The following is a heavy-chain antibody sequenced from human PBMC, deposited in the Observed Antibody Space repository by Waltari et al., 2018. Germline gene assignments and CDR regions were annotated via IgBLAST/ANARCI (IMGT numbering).Heavy chain of an antibody. CDR3: VRDAGGLEDYFDY. J-gene: IGHJ4*01. CDR2: INQDGTEK. D-gene: IGHD1-1*01. CDR1: GFPFSSYW. Sequence: EVQLVESGVGLVQPGGSLRLSCAVSGFPFSSYWMSWVRQAPGKGLEWLANINQDGTEKYYVDSVKGRFTISRDNAKNSLNLQMNSLRGEDTAVYYCVRDAGGLEDYFDY. V-gene: IGHV3-7*01.